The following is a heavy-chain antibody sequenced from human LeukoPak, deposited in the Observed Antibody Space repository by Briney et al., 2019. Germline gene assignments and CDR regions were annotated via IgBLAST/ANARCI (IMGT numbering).Heavy chain of an antibody. V-gene: IGHV4-34*01. J-gene: IGHJ6*03. D-gene: IGHD2-21*02. Sequence: SETLSLTCAVYGGSFSGYYWSWIRQPPGKGLEWIGEINHSGSTNYNPSLKSRVTISVDTSKNQFSLKLSSVTAADTAVYYCARHGGDPHYYYYMDVWGKGTTVTISS. CDR1: GGSFSGYY. CDR2: INHSGST. CDR3: ARHGGDPHYYYYMDV.